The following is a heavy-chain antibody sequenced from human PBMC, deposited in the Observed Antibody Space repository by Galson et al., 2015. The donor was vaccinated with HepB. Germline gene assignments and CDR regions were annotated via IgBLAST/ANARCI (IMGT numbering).Heavy chain of an antibody. V-gene: IGHV3-64*01. CDR3: AGLYCSGGSCYFDN. D-gene: IGHD2-15*01. J-gene: IGHJ4*02. Sequence: SLRLSCAASGFTFSSYAMHWVRQAPGKGLAYVSAINTNGGSTNYASSVKGRFTISRDNSKNTLYLQMGSLRAEDMAVYYCAGLYCSGGSCYFDNWGQGTLVTVSS. CDR1: GFTFSSYA. CDR2: INTNGGST.